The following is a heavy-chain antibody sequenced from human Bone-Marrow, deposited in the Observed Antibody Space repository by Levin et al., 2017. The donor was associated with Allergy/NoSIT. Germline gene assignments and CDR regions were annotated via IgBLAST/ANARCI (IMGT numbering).Heavy chain of an antibody. V-gene: IGHV4-39*02. CDR2: VYSGGST. Sequence: SETLSLMCTVSGVSIGSTSNYWAWIRQPPGKGLEWIGSVYSGGSTYYNPSLKSRVAISVDTSKHHFSLSLSAVPAADTAFYYGARRTDRLTDYPYYFDSWGQGSLVTVSS. CDR1: GVSIGSTSNY. CDR3: ARRTDRLTDYPYYFDS. J-gene: IGHJ4*02. D-gene: IGHD3-9*01.